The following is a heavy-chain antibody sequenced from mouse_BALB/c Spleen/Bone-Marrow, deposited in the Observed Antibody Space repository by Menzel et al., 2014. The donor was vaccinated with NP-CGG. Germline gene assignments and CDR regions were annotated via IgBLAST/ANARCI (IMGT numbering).Heavy chain of an antibody. CDR2: IYPGNSDT. CDR3: TRVYYYGSAWFAY. J-gene: IGHJ3*01. V-gene: IGHV1-5*01. D-gene: IGHD1-1*01. CDR1: GYTFXSYW. Sequence: EVKVVESGTVLARPGASAKMSCKASGYTFXSYWMHWVKQRPGQGLEWIGAIYPGNSDTSYNQKFKGKAKLTAVTSTSTAYMELSSLTNEDSAVYYCTRVYYYGSAWFAYWGQGTLVTVSA.